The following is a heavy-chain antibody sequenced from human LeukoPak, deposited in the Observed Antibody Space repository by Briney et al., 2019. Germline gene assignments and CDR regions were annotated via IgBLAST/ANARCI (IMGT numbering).Heavy chain of an antibody. CDR1: GFMFHDYG. CDR2: ISWNSASV. J-gene: IGHJ4*02. CDR3: AKDYGYSSSWYDY. Sequence: GRSLTLSCLSSGFMFHDYGMHWVRPAPARGLEWVSIISWNSASVGYVDSVKGRFTISRDNAKNSLYLQMNSLRAEDTALYYCAKDYGYSSSWYDYWGQGTLVTVSS. V-gene: IGHV3-9*01. D-gene: IGHD6-13*01.